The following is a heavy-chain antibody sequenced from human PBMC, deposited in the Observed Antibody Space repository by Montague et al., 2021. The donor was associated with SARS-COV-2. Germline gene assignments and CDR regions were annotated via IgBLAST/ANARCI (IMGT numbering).Heavy chain of an antibody. CDR1: GFSFSSYE. CDR3: AKAALGSSSYFDY. Sequence: SLRLSCAASGFSFSSYEMNWVRQAPGKGLEWVSYISSSGSTIYYADSVKGRFTISRDNAKNSLYLQMNSLRAVDTAVYYCAKAALGSSSYFDYWGQGTLVTVSS. J-gene: IGHJ4*02. D-gene: IGHD6-13*01. V-gene: IGHV3-48*03. CDR2: ISSSGSTI.